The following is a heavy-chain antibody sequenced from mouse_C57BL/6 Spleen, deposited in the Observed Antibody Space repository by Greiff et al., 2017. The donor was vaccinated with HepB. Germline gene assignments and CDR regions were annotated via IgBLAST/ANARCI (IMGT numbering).Heavy chain of an antibody. CDR3: ARYIGYYAMDY. CDR2: IRNKANGYTT. CDR1: GFTFTDYY. D-gene: IGHD3-3*01. V-gene: IGHV7-3*01. J-gene: IGHJ4*01. Sequence: EVMLVESGGGLVQPGGSLSLSCAASGFTFTDYYMSWVRQPPGKALEWLGFIRNKANGYTTEYSASVKGRFTISRDNSQSILYLQMDAPRAEDSATYCCARYIGYYAMDYWGQGTSVTVSS.